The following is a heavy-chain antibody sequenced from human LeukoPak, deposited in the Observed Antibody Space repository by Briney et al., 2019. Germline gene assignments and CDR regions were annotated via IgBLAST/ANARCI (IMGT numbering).Heavy chain of an antibody. CDR3: ARELAIFGVVIPFDP. D-gene: IGHD3-3*01. J-gene: IGHJ5*02. CDR2: IYHSGST. CDR1: GGSFSGYY. V-gene: IGHV4-38-2*02. Sequence: SETLSLTCAVYGGSFSGYYWGWIRQPPGKGLEWIGSIYHSGSTYYNPSLKSRVTISVDTSKNQFSLKLSSVTAADTAVYYCARELAIFGVVIPFDPWGQGTLVTVSS.